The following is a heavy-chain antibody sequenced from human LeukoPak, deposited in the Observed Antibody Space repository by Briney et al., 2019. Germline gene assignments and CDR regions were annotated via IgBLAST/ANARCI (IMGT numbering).Heavy chain of an antibody. CDR1: GFTFSSYA. Sequence: GGSLRLSCAASGFTFSSYAMHWVRQAPGKGLEWVAVISYDGSNKYYADSVKGRFTISRDNSKNTLYLQMNSLRAEDTAVYYCARETSIAARPNYYYYMDVWGKGTTVTVSS. V-gene: IGHV3-30-3*01. J-gene: IGHJ6*03. D-gene: IGHD6-6*01. CDR3: ARETSIAARPNYYYYMDV. CDR2: ISYDGSNK.